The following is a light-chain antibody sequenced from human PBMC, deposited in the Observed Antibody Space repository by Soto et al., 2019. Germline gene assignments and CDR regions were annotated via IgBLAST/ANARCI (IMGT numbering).Light chain of an antibody. CDR2: TAS. Sequence: DIQLTQSPSLLSASVGDRVTITCRASQGIGSSLAWYHQKAGKAPKLLIHTASTLQSWVPSRFSGSGSGTDFTLTITSLQPEDFATYYCQQRNSYPITFGQGTRLEIK. CDR3: QQRNSYPIT. J-gene: IGKJ5*01. CDR1: QGIGSS. V-gene: IGKV1-9*01.